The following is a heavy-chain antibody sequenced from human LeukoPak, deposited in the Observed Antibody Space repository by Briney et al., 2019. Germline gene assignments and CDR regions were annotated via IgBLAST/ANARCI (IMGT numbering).Heavy chain of an antibody. V-gene: IGHV1-46*01. CDR3: ARGGQGYCSGGSCYSRGAYYYYMDV. CDR2: INPSGGST. CDR1: GYTFTSYY. J-gene: IGHJ6*03. D-gene: IGHD2-15*01. Sequence: ASVKVSCKASGYTFTSYYMHWVRQAPGQGLEWMGIINPSGGSTSYAQKFQGRVTMTRDMSTSTAYMELRSLRSDDTAVYYCARGGQGYCSGGSCYSRGAYYYYMDVWGKGTTVTVSS.